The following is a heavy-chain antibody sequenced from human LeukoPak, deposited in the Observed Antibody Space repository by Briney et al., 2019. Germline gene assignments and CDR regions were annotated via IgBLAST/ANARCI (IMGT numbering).Heavy chain of an antibody. Sequence: KSSETLSLTCAVYGGSFSGYYWSWIRQPPGKGPEWIGEINHSGSTNYNPSLKSRVTISVDTSKNQFSLKLSSVTAADTAVYYCARTVLSTIFGVVTYFDYWGQGTLVTVSS. CDR2: INHSGST. CDR3: ARTVLSTIFGVVTYFDY. V-gene: IGHV4-34*01. J-gene: IGHJ4*02. D-gene: IGHD3-3*01. CDR1: GGSFSGYY.